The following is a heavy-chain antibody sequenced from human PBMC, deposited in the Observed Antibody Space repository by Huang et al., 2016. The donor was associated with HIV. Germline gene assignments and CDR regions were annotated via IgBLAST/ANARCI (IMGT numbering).Heavy chain of an antibody. CDR1: GGTFRSYA. V-gene: IGHV1-69*18. J-gene: IGHJ4*02. D-gene: IGHD1-1*01. Sequence: QVQLMQSGAEVKKPGSSVKVSCKASGGTFRSYAISGVRQAPGQGLEGMGRSIPSLYTANYAQKFQGRVTITADESTGTAYMELSSLRSEDTAIYYCARDLNGDFDYWGQGTLVTVSS. CDR3: ARDLNGDFDY. CDR2: SIPSLYTA.